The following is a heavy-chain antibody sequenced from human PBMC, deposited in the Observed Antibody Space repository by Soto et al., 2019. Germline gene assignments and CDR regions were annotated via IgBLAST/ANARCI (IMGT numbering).Heavy chain of an antibody. J-gene: IGHJ6*02. CDR2: ISSSSSTI. CDR3: ARPRPGLDV. CDR1: GFTFSSYS. V-gene: IGHV3-48*01. Sequence: EVPLVESGGGLVQPGGSLRLSCAASGFTFSSYSMNWVRQAPGKGLEWVSYISSSSSTIYYADSVKGRFTISRDNAKNSLYLQMNSLRAEDTAVYYCARPRPGLDVWGQGTTVTVSS.